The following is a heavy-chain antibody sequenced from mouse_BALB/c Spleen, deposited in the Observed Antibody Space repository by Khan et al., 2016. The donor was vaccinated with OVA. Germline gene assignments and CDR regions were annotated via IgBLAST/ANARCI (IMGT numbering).Heavy chain of an antibody. V-gene: IGHV1-4*01. CDR2: INPSNGYT. Sequence: QVQLKESGAELARPGASVKMSCKASGYTFTSYTIHWIKLRPGQGLEWIGYINPSNGYTNYNQKFKDKATLTADTSSTTAYMQLSSLTSDDSAIYNSVRDGAYYWNDGWFAYWGQGTLVTVSA. D-gene: IGHD2-14*01. CDR3: VRDGAYYWNDGWFAY. CDR1: GYTFTSYT. J-gene: IGHJ3*01.